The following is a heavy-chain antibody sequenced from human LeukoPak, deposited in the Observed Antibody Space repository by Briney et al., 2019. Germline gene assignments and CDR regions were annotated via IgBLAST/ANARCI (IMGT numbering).Heavy chain of an antibody. V-gene: IGHV4-34*01. CDR3: ARGPDSGSHFAWFDP. Sequence: SETLSLTCAVYGGSFSGFYWSWVRQPPGKGLEWIGEINHSGNTHCNPSFKSRVTILVDTSRNQFSLKLTSVTAADAAVYYCARGPDSGSHFAWFDPWGQGTLVTVSS. CDR1: GGSFSGFY. D-gene: IGHD3-10*01. J-gene: IGHJ5*02. CDR2: INHSGNT.